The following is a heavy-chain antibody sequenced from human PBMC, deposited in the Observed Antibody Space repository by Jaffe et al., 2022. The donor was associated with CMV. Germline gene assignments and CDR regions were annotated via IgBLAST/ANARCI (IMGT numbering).Heavy chain of an antibody. CDR1: GGTFSSYA. CDR3: AGRYCSSTSCYSSDWYFDL. J-gene: IGHJ2*01. CDR2: IIPILGIA. V-gene: IGHV1-69*09. Sequence: QVQLVQSGAEVKKPGSSVKVSCKASGGTFSSYAISWVRQAPGQGLEWMGRIIPILGIANYAQKFQGRVTITADKSTSTAYMELSSLRSEDTAVYYCAGRYCSSTSCYSSDWYFDLWGRGTLVTVSS. D-gene: IGHD2-2*02.